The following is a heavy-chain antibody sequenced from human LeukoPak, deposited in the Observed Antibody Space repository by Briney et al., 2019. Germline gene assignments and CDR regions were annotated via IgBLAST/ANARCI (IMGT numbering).Heavy chain of an antibody. CDR2: IGPGGDI. CDR1: GFSFTAYS. Sequence: PGGSLRLSRAASGFSFTAYSMNWVRQAPGRGLEWISYIGPGGDIYYADSVTGRFTVSRDTAKNSLYLQMNGLRVEDTAVYYCARRFDSWGQGTLVTVSS. J-gene: IGHJ4*02. V-gene: IGHV3-48*01. CDR3: ARRFDS.